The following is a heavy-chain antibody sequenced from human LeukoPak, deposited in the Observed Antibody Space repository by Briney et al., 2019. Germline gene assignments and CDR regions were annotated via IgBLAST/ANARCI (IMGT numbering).Heavy chain of an antibody. CDR1: GFXFSSYG. CDR3: ARDYDFWGNNWFDP. V-gene: IGHV3-33*01. Sequence: PGGSLGLSCAASGFXFSSYGMHWVRQAPGKGREWVSYIWYDGSNKYYADSVKGRFTISRDNSKNTLYLQMNSLRAEDTAVYYCARDYDFWGNNWFDPWGQGTLVTVSS. D-gene: IGHD3/OR15-3a*01. J-gene: IGHJ5*02. CDR2: IWYDGSNK.